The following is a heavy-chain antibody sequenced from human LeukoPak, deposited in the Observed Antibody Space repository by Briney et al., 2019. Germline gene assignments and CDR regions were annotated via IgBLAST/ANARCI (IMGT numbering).Heavy chain of an antibody. CDR1: GGSISSYY. V-gene: IGHV4-59*01. D-gene: IGHD1-1*01. CDR2: IYYSGST. Sequence: SETLSLTCTVSGGSISSYYWSWIRQPPGKGLEWIGYIYYSGSTNYNPSLKSRVTISVDTSKNQFSLKLSSVTAADTAVYYCARSLASHWYFDLWGRGTLVTVSS. J-gene: IGHJ2*01. CDR3: ARSLASHWYFDL.